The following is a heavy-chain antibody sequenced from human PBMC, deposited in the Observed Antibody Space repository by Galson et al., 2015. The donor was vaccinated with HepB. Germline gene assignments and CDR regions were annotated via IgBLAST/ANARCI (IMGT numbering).Heavy chain of an antibody. Sequence: SLRLSCAASGFIVDGSGMSWVRQAPGKGLEWVSGISASGGKRYFADSVKGRFNISREKSHNTVYLQMNSLRVDDSALYYCTRDSGWESAYWGQGTLVTVSS. V-gene: IGHV3-23*01. CDR3: TRDSGWESAY. D-gene: IGHD3-10*01. J-gene: IGHJ4*02. CDR2: ISASGGKR. CDR1: GFIVDGSG.